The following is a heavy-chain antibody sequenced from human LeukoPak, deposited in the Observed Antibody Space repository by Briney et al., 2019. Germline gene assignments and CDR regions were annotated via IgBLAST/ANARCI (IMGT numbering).Heavy chain of an antibody. CDR1: GFTFSDYA. D-gene: IGHD4-17*01. CDR3: AKPEITVTTGLGY. Sequence: GGSLRLSCAASGFTFSDYAMSWVRQGPGKGLEWVSHISSSGGSIYYADSVKGRFTISRDNSKNTLYLQMNSLRAEDTAVYYCAKPEITVTTGLGYWGQGTLVTVSS. CDR2: ISSSGGSI. J-gene: IGHJ4*02. V-gene: IGHV3-23*01.